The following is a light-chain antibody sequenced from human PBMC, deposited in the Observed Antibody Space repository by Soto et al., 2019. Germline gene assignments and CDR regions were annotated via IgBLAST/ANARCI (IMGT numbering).Light chain of an antibody. V-gene: IGKV3-11*01. CDR3: XXXXNWPLT. J-gene: IGKJ4*01. CDR2: DAS. Sequence: EIVLTQSPVTLSLSPGERATLSCRASQSVTTFLAWYQQKPGQAPRLLIYDASKRATGIPARFSGSGSGTDFTLTISSLEXEXXXXXXXXXXXNWPLTFGGGTKVEIK. CDR1: QSVTTF.